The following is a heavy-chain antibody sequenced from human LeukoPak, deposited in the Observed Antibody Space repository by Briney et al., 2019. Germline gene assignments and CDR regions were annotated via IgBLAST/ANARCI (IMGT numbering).Heavy chain of an antibody. J-gene: IGHJ2*01. D-gene: IGHD3-10*01. CDR1: GGSFSGYY. CDR2: INHSGST. V-gene: IGHV4-34*01. Sequence: SETLSLTCAVYGGSFSGYYWSWIRQPPGKGLEWIGEINHSGSTNYNPSLKSRVTISVDTSKNQFSLKLSSVTAADTAMYYCAXKVTMASWYFDLWGRGTLVTVSS. CDR3: AXKVTMASWYFDL.